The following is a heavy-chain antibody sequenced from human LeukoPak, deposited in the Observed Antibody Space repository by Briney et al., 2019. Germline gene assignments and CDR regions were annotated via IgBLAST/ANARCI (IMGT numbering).Heavy chain of an antibody. CDR2: IIPILGIA. J-gene: IGHJ4*02. CDR1: GYTLTGYY. CDR3: ARSPPSGSFVDY. D-gene: IGHD1-26*01. Sequence: GASVKVSCKASGYTLTGYYIHWVRQAPGQGLEWMGRIIPILGIANYAQKFQGRVTITADKSTSTAYMELSSLRSEDTAVYYCARSPPSGSFVDYWGQGTLVTVSS. V-gene: IGHV1-69*02.